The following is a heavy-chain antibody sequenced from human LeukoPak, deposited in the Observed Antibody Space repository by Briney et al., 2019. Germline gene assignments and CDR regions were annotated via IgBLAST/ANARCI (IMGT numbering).Heavy chain of an antibody. V-gene: IGHV1-2*02. Sequence: GASVKVSCKASGYTFTDYYMHWVRQAPGQGLEWMGWINPKSDVTKYAQKFRGRFSMTRDTSISTFYMELSRPSSDDTAVYYCARSYEYYIDVWGKGTMVTISS. CDR1: GYTFTDYY. CDR3: ARSYEYYIDV. CDR2: INPKSDVT. J-gene: IGHJ6*03.